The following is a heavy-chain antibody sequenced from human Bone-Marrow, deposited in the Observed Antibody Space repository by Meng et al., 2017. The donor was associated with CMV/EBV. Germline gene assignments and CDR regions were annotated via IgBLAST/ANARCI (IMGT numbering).Heavy chain of an antibody. D-gene: IGHD1-26*01. CDR3: ARVWVGWGGAYYYYGMDV. CDR1: GYTFTGYY. V-gene: IGHV1-8*02. CDR2: MNPNSGNT. Sequence: ASVKVSCKASGYTFTGYYMHWVRQATGQGLEWMGWMNPNSGNTGYAQKFQGRVTMTRNTSISTAYMELSSLGSEDTAVYYCARVWVGWGGAYYYYGMDVWGQGTTVTVSS. J-gene: IGHJ6*02.